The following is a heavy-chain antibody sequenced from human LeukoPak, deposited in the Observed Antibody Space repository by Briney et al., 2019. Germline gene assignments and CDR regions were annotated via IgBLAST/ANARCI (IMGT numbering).Heavy chain of an antibody. CDR3: ARGIFYINSWYFDY. CDR2: LYSDGNP. J-gene: IGHJ4*02. V-gene: IGHV3-53*01. Sequence: GGSLRLSCAASGFTVSSSYMNWVRQAPGKGLEWLSVLYSDGNPYYADSLNGRFTISRDNSKNTVYLQMNSLRAEDTAVYYCARGIFYINSWYFDYWGQGTLVTVSS. D-gene: IGHD6-19*01. CDR1: GFTVSSSY.